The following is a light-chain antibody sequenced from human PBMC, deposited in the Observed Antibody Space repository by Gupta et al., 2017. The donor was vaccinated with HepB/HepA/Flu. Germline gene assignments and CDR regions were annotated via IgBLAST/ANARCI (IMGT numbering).Light chain of an antibody. J-gene: IGKJ1*01. CDR3: QQRSNWPWT. Sequence: ELVLTPSPANLSLSPGERATLSCRASQRVSSYLAWYQQKPGQAPRLLIYDASNSATGIPARFSGSGSGTDFTLTISTLEPEDFAVYYCQQRSNWPWTFGQGTKVEIK. CDR1: QRVSSY. V-gene: IGKV3-11*01. CDR2: DAS.